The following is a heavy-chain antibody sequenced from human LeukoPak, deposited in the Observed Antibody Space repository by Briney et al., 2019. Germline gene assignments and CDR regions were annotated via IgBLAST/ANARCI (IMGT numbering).Heavy chain of an antibody. V-gene: IGHV3-66*01. CDR2: IYTSGST. CDR1: GFTVSSNY. J-gene: IGHJ4*02. Sequence: GGSLRLSCAASGFTVSSNYMSWVRQAPGKGLEWVSVIYTSGSTYYADSVKGRFTISRDNSQNTLYLQMNSLRAEDTAVYYCARDSGYCSSTGCYVHYFDYWGQGTLVTVSS. CDR3: ARDSGYCSSTGCYVHYFDY. D-gene: IGHD2-2*01.